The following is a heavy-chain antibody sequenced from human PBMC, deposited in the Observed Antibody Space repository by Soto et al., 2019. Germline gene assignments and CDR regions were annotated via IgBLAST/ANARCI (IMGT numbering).Heavy chain of an antibody. D-gene: IGHD2-15*01. J-gene: IGHJ6*02. CDR1: GFTFSDYY. CDR3: ARGEYCSGGSCRPAGYYYYGMDV. CDR2: ISSSSSYT. Sequence: GGSLRLSCAASGFTFSDYYMSWIRQAPGKGLEWVSYISSSSSYTNYADSVKGRFTISRDNAKNSLYLQMNSLRAEDTAVYYCARGEYCSGGSCRPAGYYYYGMDVWGQGTTVTVSS. V-gene: IGHV3-11*06.